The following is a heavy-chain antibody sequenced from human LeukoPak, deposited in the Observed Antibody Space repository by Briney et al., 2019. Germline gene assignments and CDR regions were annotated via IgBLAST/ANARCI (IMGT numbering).Heavy chain of an antibody. D-gene: IGHD2-2*02. CDR3: ARESGIVVVPAAIKDEYYFDY. V-gene: IGHV1-69*13. J-gene: IGHJ4*02. Sequence: SVKVSCKASGGTFSSYAISWVRQAPGQGLEWMGGIIPIFGTANYAQKFQGRVTITADESTGTAYMELSSLRSEDAAVYYCARESGIVVVPAAIKDEYYFDYWGQGTLVTVSS. CDR1: GGTFSSYA. CDR2: IIPIFGTA.